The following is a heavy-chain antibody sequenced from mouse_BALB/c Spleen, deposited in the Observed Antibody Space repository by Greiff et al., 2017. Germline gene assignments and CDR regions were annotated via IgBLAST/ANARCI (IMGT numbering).Heavy chain of an antibody. Sequence: EVMLVESGGGLVQPGGSRKLSCAASGFTFSSFGMHWVRQAPEKGLEWVAYISSGSSTIYYADTVKGRFTISRDNPKNTLFLQMTSLRSEDTAMYYCARLKSYGSHYYVMDYWGQGTSVTVSS. CDR2: ISSGSSTI. CDR1: GFTFSSFG. V-gene: IGHV5-17*02. D-gene: IGHD1-1*01. CDR3: ARLKSYGSHYYVMDY. J-gene: IGHJ4*01.